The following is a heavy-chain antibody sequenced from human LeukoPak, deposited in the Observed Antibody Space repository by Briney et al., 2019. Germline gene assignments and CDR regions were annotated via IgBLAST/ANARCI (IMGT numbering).Heavy chain of an antibody. Sequence: GSSVKVSCKASGGTFSSYAISWVRQAPGQGLEWMGRIIPILGIANYAQKFQGRVTTTADKSTSTAYMELSSLRSEDTAVCYCAREIRQGGSGSYYGGTNFDYWGQGTLVTVSS. V-gene: IGHV1-69*04. CDR2: IIPILGIA. CDR3: AREIRQGGSGSYYGGTNFDY. CDR1: GGTFSSYA. D-gene: IGHD3-10*01. J-gene: IGHJ4*02.